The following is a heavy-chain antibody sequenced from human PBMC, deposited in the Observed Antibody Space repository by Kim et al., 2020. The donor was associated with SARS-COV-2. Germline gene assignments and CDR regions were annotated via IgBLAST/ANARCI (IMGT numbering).Heavy chain of an antibody. Sequence: ASVKVSCKASGYTFTSYAMHWVRQAPGQRLEWMGWINAGNGNTKYSQKFQGRVTITRDTSASTAYMELSSLRSEDTAVYYCARDRVPAAMRYYYYYMDVWGKGTTVTVSS. CDR3: ARDRVPAAMRYYYYYMDV. V-gene: IGHV1-3*01. J-gene: IGHJ6*03. D-gene: IGHD2-2*01. CDR1: GYTFTSYA. CDR2: INAGNGNT.